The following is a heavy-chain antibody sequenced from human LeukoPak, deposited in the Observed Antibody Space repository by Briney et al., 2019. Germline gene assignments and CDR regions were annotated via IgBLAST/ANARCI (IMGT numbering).Heavy chain of an antibody. Sequence: PSQTLSLTCTVSGGSISSGSYYWSWIRQPAGKGLEWIGRIYTSGSTNYNPSLKSRVTISVDTSKNQFSLKLSSVTAADTALYYCARAGYSSGWYGDYWGQGTLVTVSS. D-gene: IGHD6-19*01. CDR2: IYTSGST. J-gene: IGHJ4*02. CDR1: GGSISSGSYY. V-gene: IGHV4-61*02. CDR3: ARAGYSSGWYGDY.